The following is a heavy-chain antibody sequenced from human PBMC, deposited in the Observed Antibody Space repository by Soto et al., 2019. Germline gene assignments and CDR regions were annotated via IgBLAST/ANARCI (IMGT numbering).Heavy chain of an antibody. D-gene: IGHD3-16*02. CDR2: IYYSGST. CDR1: GGSISSYD. Sequence: SETLSLTCTVSGGSISSYDWSWIRQPPGKGLEWIGYIYYSGSTNYNPSLKSRVTISVDTSKNQFSLKLSSVTAADTAVYYCARHESAKYDYIWGSYHMVFDYWGQGTLVTVSS. CDR3: ARHESAKYDYIWGSYHMVFDY. J-gene: IGHJ4*02. V-gene: IGHV4-59*08.